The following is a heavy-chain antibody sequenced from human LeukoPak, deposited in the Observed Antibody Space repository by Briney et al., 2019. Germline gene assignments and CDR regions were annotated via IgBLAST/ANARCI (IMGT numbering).Heavy chain of an antibody. CDR2: IYYSGST. CDR1: GGSISSYY. CDR3: ARQPPASWYGDYFDY. D-gene: IGHD6-13*01. V-gene: IGHV4-59*08. J-gene: IGHJ4*02. Sequence: SSETLSLTCTVSGGSISSYYWSWIRQPPGKGLEWIGYIYYSGSTNYNPSLKSRVTISVDTSKNQFSLKLSSVTAADTAVYYCARQPPASWYGDYFDYWGQGTLVTVSS.